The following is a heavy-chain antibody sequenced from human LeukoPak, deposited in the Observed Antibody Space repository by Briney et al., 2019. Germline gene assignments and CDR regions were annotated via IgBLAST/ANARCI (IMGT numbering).Heavy chain of an antibody. J-gene: IGHJ3*02. CDR2: IIPISGTA. CDR3: ARGRGYCSSTSCSDIAGAFDI. D-gene: IGHD2-2*01. V-gene: IGHV1-69*13. CDR1: GGTFSTFG. Sequence: SVKVSCKASGGTFSTFGITWVRQAPGQGLEWMGGIIPISGTATYAQKFQGRVTITADESTSTAYMELSSLRSEDTAVYYCARGRGYCSSTSCSDIAGAFDIWGQGTMVTVSS.